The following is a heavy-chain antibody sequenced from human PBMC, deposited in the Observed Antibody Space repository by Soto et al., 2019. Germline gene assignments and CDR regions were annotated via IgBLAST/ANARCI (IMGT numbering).Heavy chain of an antibody. CDR3: AREGITIVGVVIIEGYFDY. V-gene: IGHV3-7*01. J-gene: IGHJ4*02. CDR2: IKQDGSEK. CDR1: GFTFSSYW. D-gene: IGHD3-3*01. Sequence: EVQLVESGGGLVQPGGSLRLSCAASGFTFSSYWMSWVRQAPGKGLEWVANIKQDGSEKYYVDSVKGRFTISRDNAKNSLYLQMNSLRAEDTAVYYCAREGITIVGVVIIEGYFDYWGQGTLVTVSS.